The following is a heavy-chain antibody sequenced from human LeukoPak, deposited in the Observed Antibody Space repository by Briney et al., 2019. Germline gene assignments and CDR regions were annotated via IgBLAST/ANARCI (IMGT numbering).Heavy chain of an antibody. D-gene: IGHD3-3*01. CDR3: GKGKYYDFWSGSTLDY. Sequence: GGSLRLSCAASGFIFSHYAMSWVRQAPGKGLEWVSGISGSGDNIDYADSVKGRLIISRDNSKNTLFLHMNSLRADDTAVYYCGKGKYYDFWSGSTLDYWGQGIQVTVSS. V-gene: IGHV3-23*01. J-gene: IGHJ4*02. CDR2: ISGSGDNI. CDR1: GFIFSHYA.